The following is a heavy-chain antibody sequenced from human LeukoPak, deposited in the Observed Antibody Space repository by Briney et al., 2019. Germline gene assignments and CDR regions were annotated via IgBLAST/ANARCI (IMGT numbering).Heavy chain of an antibody. CDR1: GLTFSSYW. CDR2: IKQDGSEK. CDR3: ARDTDCSSTSCYPFWFDP. V-gene: IGHV3-7*01. J-gene: IGHJ5*02. Sequence: GGSLRLSCAASGLTFSSYWMSWVRQAPGKGLEWVANIKQDGSEKYYVDSVKGRFTISRDNAKNSLYLQMNSLRAEDTAVYYWARDTDCSSTSCYPFWFDPWDQGTLVTVSS. D-gene: IGHD2-2*01.